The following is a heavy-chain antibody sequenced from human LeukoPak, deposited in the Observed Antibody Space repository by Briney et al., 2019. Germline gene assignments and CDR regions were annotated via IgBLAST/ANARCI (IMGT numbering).Heavy chain of an antibody. CDR3: ARHYRLRFLEWPIGPTIDY. Sequence: PSETLSLTCTVSGDSISNGGSISNGGHYWSWIRQFPGKGLEWIGSIYYSGSTYYNPSLKSRVTISVDTSKNQFSLKLSSVTAADTAVYYCARHYRLRFLEWPIGPTIDYWGQGTLVTVSS. D-gene: IGHD3-3*01. J-gene: IGHJ4*02. CDR1: GDSISNGGSISNGGHY. V-gene: IGHV4-39*01. CDR2: IYYSGST.